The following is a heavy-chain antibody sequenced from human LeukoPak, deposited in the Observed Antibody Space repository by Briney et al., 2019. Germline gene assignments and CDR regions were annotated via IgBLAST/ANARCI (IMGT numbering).Heavy chain of an antibody. CDR3: ARQVSVIGNRPPFDY. J-gene: IGHJ4*02. Sequence: SETLSLTCVVYGGSFSHYYWTWIRQAPGKGLEWIGEIHHSGTTNCNPSLKSRLTLSIDTSGNQFSLKLNSVTAADTAVYYCARQVSVIGNRPPFDYWGQGTLVTVSS. CDR1: GGSFSHYY. CDR2: IHHSGTT. V-gene: IGHV4-34*01. D-gene: IGHD3-22*01.